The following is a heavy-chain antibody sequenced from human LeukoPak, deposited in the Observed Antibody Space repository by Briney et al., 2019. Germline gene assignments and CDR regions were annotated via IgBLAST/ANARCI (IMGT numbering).Heavy chain of an antibody. Sequence: GGSLRLSCAASGFTFSSYDMSWVRQAPGKGLEWVSVISSSGGIIYYADSVRGRFTISRDNSRNTLYLQMNSLRAEDTAVYYCAKDKIHSFPTRTREYSGYDGSVAFDIWGQGTMVTVSS. V-gene: IGHV3-23*01. D-gene: IGHD5-12*01. CDR3: AKDKIHSFPTRTREYSGYDGSVAFDI. CDR2: ISSSGGII. CDR1: GFTFSSYD. J-gene: IGHJ3*02.